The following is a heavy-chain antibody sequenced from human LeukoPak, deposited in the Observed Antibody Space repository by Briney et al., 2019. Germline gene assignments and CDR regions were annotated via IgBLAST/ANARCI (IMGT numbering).Heavy chain of an antibody. V-gene: IGHV1-18*01. CDR3: ARDLEPYYYGSGST. CDR2: ISAYNDNT. Sequence: ASVKVSCKASGYTFTSYGISWVRQAPGQGLEWMGWISAYNDNTNYAQKLQGRVTMTTDTSTSTAYMELRSLRSDDTAVYYCARDLEPYYYGSGSTWGQGTLVTVSS. D-gene: IGHD3-10*01. J-gene: IGHJ4*02. CDR1: GYTFTSYG.